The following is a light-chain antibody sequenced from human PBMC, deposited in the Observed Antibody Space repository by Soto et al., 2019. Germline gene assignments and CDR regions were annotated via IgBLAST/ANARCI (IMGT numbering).Light chain of an antibody. V-gene: IGLV2-14*03. CDR1: SSDVGGYNY. Sequence: QSALTQPASVSGSPGQSIAISCTGTSSDVGGYNYVSWYQQHPGKAPKLMIFDVSNRPSGVSNRFSGSKSGNSASLTISGPQAEAEDDYYYNSNTSNSTNAVFGGGTKLTVL. CDR2: DVS. J-gene: IGLJ2*01. CDR3: NSNTSNSTNAV.